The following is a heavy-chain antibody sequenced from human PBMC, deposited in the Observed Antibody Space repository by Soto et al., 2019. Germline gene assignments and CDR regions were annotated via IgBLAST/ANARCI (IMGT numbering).Heavy chain of an antibody. V-gene: IGHV3-11*06. Sequence: GGSLRLSCAASGFTFSDYYMSWIRQAPGKGLEWVSYISSSSSYTNYADSVKGRFTISRDNAKNSLYLQMNSVRAEDTYVYYCERVGGYYDFWSGYWGHGMDVWGQGTTVTVSS. CDR2: ISSSSSYT. CDR1: GFTFSDYY. J-gene: IGHJ6*02. D-gene: IGHD3-3*01. CDR3: ERVGGYYDFWSGYWGHGMDV.